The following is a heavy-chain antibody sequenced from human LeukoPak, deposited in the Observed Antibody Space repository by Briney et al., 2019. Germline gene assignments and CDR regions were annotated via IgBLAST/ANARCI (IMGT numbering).Heavy chain of an antibody. J-gene: IGHJ4*02. CDR1: GCTLSHFW. V-gene: IGHV3-7*01. CDR3: ARGGASYSNRWYTMDY. Sequence: PGRSLRLSCAESGCTLSHFWMKWVRQAPGKGLEWVDNIKQDGSEKNYVDSVKGRFTISRDNAKNSLYLQMNSLRAEDTAMYYCARGGASYSNRWYTMDYWGQGTLVSVSS. CDR2: IKQDGSEK. D-gene: IGHD2-2*02.